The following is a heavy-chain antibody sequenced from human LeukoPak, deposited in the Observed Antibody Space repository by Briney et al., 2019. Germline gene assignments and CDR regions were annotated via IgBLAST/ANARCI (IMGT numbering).Heavy chain of an antibody. Sequence: GGSLRLSCAASGFTFSSYSMTWVRQAPGKGLEWVSSISSSSSYIYYADSVKGRFTISRDNAKNSLYLQMNSLRAEDTAVYYCARVQGDTAYFDYWGQGTLVTVSS. CDR3: ARVQGDTAYFDY. D-gene: IGHD1-1*01. CDR1: GFTFSSYS. J-gene: IGHJ4*02. CDR2: ISSSSSYI. V-gene: IGHV3-21*01.